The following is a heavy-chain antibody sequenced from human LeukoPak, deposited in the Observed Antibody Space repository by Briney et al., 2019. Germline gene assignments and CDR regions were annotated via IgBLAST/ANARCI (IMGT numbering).Heavy chain of an antibody. CDR3: ARVAKERRAIEFGELNYAFDI. CDR1: GGSISSYY. V-gene: IGHV4-59*01. D-gene: IGHD3-10*01. J-gene: IGHJ3*02. CDR2: IYYSGST. Sequence: PSETLSLTCTVSGGSISSYYWSWIRQPPGKGLEWIGYIYYSGSTNYNPSLKSRVTISVDTSKNQFSLKLSSVTAADTAVYYCARVAKERRAIEFGELNYAFDIWGQGTMVTVSS.